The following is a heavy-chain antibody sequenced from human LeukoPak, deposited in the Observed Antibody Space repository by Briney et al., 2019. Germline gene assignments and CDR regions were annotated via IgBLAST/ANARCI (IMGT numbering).Heavy chain of an antibody. CDR1: GYSISSGYY. CDR2: IYHSGST. CDR3: ARDPIVGATENYFDY. V-gene: IGHV4-38-2*02. Sequence: KPSETLSLTCTVSGYSISSGYYWGWIRQPPGKGLEWIGSIYHSGSTYYNPSLKSRVTISVDTSKNQFSLKLSSVTAADTAVYYCARDPIVGATENYFDYWGQGTLVTVSS. J-gene: IGHJ4*02. D-gene: IGHD1-26*01.